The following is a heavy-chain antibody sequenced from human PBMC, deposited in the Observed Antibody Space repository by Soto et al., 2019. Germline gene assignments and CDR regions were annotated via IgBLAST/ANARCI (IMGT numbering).Heavy chain of an antibody. J-gene: IGHJ4*02. D-gene: IGHD6-13*01. CDR1: GYTFSNFW. CDR2: IYPGDYET. Sequence: GESLKISCQCSGYTFSNFWIAWVRQLPGKVLEWMGIIYPGDYETRYSPSFHGKVTISAARSIATAYLQWRSLEASDSAFYFCARSPRSRPYFDSWGQGALVPAPQ. V-gene: IGHV5-51*01. CDR3: ARSPRSRPYFDS.